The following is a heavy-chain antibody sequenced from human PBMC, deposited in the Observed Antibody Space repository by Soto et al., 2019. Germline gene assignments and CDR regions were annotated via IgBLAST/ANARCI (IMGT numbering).Heavy chain of an antibody. CDR2: IYYSGST. V-gene: IGHV4-31*03. Sequence: PSETLSLTCTVSGGSISSGGYYWSWIRQHPGKGLEWIGYIYYSGSTYYNPSLKSRVTISVDTSKNQFSLKLSSVTAADTAVYYCARRWRGALYYYYGMDVWGQGTTVTVSS. J-gene: IGHJ6*02. CDR1: GGSISSGGYY. D-gene: IGHD2-15*01. CDR3: ARRWRGALYYYYGMDV.